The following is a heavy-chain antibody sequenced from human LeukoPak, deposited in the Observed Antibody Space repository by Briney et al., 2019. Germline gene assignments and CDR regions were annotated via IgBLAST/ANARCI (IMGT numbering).Heavy chain of an antibody. J-gene: IGHJ2*01. D-gene: IGHD2-21*02. V-gene: IGHV4-59*08. CDR1: GGSISSYY. CDR2: IYYSGST. Sequence: SETLSLTCTVSGGSISSYYWSWIRQPPGKGLEWIGYIYYSGSTNYNPSLKSRVTISVDTSKNQFSLKLSSVTAADTAVYYCARPRVVTANWYFDLWGRGTLVTVSS. CDR3: ARPRVVTANWYFDL.